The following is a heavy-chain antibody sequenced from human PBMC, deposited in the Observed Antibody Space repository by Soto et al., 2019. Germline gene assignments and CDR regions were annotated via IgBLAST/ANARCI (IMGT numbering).Heavy chain of an antibody. D-gene: IGHD2-21*02. Sequence: QVRLQESGPGLVKPSETLSLTCTVSGCSISSYYWSWIRQPPGKGLEWIGYMNNTGSTIYNPSLKSGVTITVDTSKNQFSLKLNSVTAADTAVYYCARDLWGYCGADCYPLDVWGQGTTVTVSS. CDR2: MNNTGST. CDR1: GCSISSYY. V-gene: IGHV4-59*01. J-gene: IGHJ6*02. CDR3: ARDLWGYCGADCYPLDV.